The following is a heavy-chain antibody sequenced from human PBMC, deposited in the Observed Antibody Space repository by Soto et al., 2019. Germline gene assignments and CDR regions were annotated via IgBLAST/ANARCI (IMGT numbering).Heavy chain of an antibody. V-gene: IGHV4-30-4*01. D-gene: IGHD3-10*01. CDR3: ATIKLGSNRLDY. CDR1: GGSISSGDYY. CDR2: IYYSGST. J-gene: IGHJ4*02. Sequence: PSETLSLTCTVSGGSISSGDYYWSWIRQPPGKGLEWIGYIYYSGSTYYNPSLKSRVTISVDTSKNQFSLKLSSVTAADTAVYYCATIKLGSNRLDYWGQETLVTVS.